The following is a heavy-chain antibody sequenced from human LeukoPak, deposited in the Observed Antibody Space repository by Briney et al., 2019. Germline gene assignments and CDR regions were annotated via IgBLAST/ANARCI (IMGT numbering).Heavy chain of an antibody. CDR3: ARDYDRYYMDV. D-gene: IGHD3-3*01. J-gene: IGHJ6*03. CDR2: INTESTST. V-gene: IGHV3-74*01. CDR1: GFTFSSYW. Sequence: GGSLRLSCAASGFTFSSYWIHWVRQAPGKGLVWVSRINTESTSTSYADSVKGRFTISRDNAKNTLYLQMNSLRPEDTAVYYCARDYDRYYMDVWGKGTTVTVSS.